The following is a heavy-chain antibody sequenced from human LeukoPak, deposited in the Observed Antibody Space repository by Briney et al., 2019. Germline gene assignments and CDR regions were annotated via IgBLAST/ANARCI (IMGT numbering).Heavy chain of an antibody. Sequence: SGGSLRLSCAASGFTFSSYAMHWVRQAPGKGLEWVAVISYDGSNKYYADSVKGRFTISRDNSKNTLYLQMNSLRAEDTAVYYCARDQIQEQQPSTNFDYWGQGTLVTASS. CDR2: ISYDGSNK. J-gene: IGHJ4*02. V-gene: IGHV3-30-3*01. CDR3: ARDQIQEQQPSTNFDY. D-gene: IGHD6-13*01. CDR1: GFTFSSYA.